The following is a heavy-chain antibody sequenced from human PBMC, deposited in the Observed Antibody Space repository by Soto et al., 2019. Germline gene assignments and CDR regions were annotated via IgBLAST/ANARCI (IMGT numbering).Heavy chain of an antibody. CDR2: ISSNGGST. Sequence: GSLRLSCSASGFTFSSYAMHWVRQAPGKGLEYVSAISSNGGSTYYADSVKGRFTISRDNSKNTLYLQMSSLRAEDTAVYYCVSAYYDILTGYYSDYWGQGTLVTVSS. D-gene: IGHD3-9*01. CDR1: GFTFSSYA. J-gene: IGHJ4*02. V-gene: IGHV3-64D*06. CDR3: VSAYYDILTGYYSDY.